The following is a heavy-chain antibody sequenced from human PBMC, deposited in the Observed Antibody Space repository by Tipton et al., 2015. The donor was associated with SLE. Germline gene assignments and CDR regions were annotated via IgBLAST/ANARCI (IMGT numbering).Heavy chain of an antibody. CDR3: AQAHVWGTYRYASDV. Sequence: GSLRLSCAASGFSFSSYSMNWVRQAPGKGLEWIGEINNNGNTNYIPSLKSRLSISLDTSKNQFSLQLTSVTAADTAVYYCAQAHVWGTYRYASDVWGQGTMVTVSS. V-gene: IGHV4-34*08. CDR1: GFSFSSYS. D-gene: IGHD3-16*02. J-gene: IGHJ3*01. CDR2: INNNGNT.